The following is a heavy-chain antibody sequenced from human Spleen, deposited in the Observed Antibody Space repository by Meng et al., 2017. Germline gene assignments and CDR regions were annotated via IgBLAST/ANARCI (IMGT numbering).Heavy chain of an antibody. CDR1: GFTFSGSV. V-gene: IGHV3-73*01. J-gene: IGHJ4*02. Sequence: GGSLRLSCAASGFTFSGSVMHWVRQASGKGLEWVGRIGSKANNYATTYAASAKGRFTISRDNSKNTLYLQMNSLRAEDTAVYYCAKAIISGWSKIYYFDYWGQGTLVTVSS. CDR3: AKAIISGWSKIYYFDY. D-gene: IGHD6-19*01. CDR2: IGSKANNYAT.